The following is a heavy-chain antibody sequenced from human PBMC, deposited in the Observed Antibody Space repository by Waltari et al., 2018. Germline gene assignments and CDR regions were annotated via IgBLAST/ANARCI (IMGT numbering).Heavy chain of an antibody. CDR1: GFPFFYHT. CDR2: IKGNGVDT. J-gene: IGHJ4*02. V-gene: IGHV3-23*01. Sequence: EVQLLESGGDLVEPGGSLRLSCAASGFPFFYHTMNWVRQAPGKGLEWVSAIKGNGVDTYYADSVRGRFTVSRDNSQYALYLHMTDLRAEDTAVYFCARDGLGAPPGDDYWGRGTLVTVSS. CDR3: ARDGLGAPPGDDY. D-gene: IGHD1-26*01.